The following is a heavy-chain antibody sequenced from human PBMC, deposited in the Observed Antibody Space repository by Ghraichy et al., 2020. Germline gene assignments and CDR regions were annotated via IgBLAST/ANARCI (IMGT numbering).Heavy chain of an antibody. J-gene: IGHJ6*02. Sequence: GGSLRLSCAASGFTFSSYAMSWVRQAPGKGLEWVSAISGSGGSTYYADSVKGRFTISRDNSKNTLYLQMNSLRAEDTAVYYCAKSIGNYAAGYYYYYGMDVWGQGTTVTVSS. CDR1: GFTFSSYA. CDR2: ISGSGGST. D-gene: IGHD4-11*01. V-gene: IGHV3-23*01. CDR3: AKSIGNYAAGYYYYYGMDV.